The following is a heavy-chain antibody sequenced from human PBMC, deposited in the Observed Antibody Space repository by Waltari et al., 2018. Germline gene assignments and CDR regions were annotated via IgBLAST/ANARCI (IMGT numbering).Heavy chain of an antibody. CDR1: GFPVSSDS. Sequence: EVRLVESGGDLVQPGGSVRLPCAASGFPVSSDSMNWLRQAPGKGLEWVSVIYSGGSANYTDSVKGRFIVSRDNSRNTLYLQMNGLRADDTAIYYCARGHRGSRPLWGQGTLVTVSS. D-gene: IGHD3-10*01. J-gene: IGHJ4*02. CDR2: IYSGGSA. V-gene: IGHV3-53*01. CDR3: ARGHRGSRPL.